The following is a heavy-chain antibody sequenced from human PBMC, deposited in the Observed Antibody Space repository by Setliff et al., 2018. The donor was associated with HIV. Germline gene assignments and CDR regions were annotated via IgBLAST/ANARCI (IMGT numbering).Heavy chain of an antibody. CDR2: SIPILGIG. V-gene: IGHV1-69*02. Sequence: VQVSCQASGGTFSSYTINWVRQAPGQGLEWMGRSIPILGIGNDEQAQKFKGRVTFTADKSTSTVYMELSSLRSEDTAVYYCARCGAGEWHLYMDVWGKGTAVTVSS. CDR1: GGTFSSYT. J-gene: IGHJ6*03. CDR3: ARCGAGEWHLYMDV. D-gene: IGHD3-16*01.